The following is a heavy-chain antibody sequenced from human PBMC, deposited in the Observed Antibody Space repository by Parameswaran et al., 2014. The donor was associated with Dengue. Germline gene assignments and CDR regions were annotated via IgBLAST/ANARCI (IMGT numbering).Heavy chain of an antibody. J-gene: IGHJ3*02. CDR2: IYYSGST. Sequence: PGKGPEWIGYIYYSGSTNYNPSLKSRVTISVDTSKNHFSLKLSSVTAADTAVYYCARQRAGDAFDIWGQGTMVTVSS. V-gene: IGHV4-61*07. CDR3: ARQRAGDAFDI.